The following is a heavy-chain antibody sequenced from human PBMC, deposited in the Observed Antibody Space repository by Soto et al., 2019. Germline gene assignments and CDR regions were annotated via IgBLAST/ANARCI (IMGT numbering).Heavy chain of an antibody. CDR3: ARDRTTGSVWAGIDY. CDR1: GGSISGYY. Sequence: PSETLSLTCTVSGGSISGYYWSWIRQPPGKGLEWIGYIYSSATTNYNPSLKSRVTISVDTSKNQFSLKLSSVTAAGTAGYYCARDRTTGSVWAGIDYWGQGTLVTVSS. D-gene: IGHD6-19*01. V-gene: IGHV4-59*12. J-gene: IGHJ4*02. CDR2: IYSSATT.